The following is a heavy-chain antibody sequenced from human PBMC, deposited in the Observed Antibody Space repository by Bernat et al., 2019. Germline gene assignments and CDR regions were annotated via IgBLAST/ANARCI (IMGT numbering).Heavy chain of an antibody. V-gene: IGHV3-53*05. Sequence: EVQLVETGGLIQPGGSLRLSCAASGFTVSNSYMTWVRQAPGKGLEWVSVMFSGGGTSYADSVRGRFTISRDNSKNTLYLQMNSLRAEDTAVYYCATGASVTMYWGQGTLVTVSS. J-gene: IGHJ4*02. D-gene: IGHD4-17*01. CDR2: MFSGGGT. CDR3: ATGASVTMY. CDR1: GFTVSNSY.